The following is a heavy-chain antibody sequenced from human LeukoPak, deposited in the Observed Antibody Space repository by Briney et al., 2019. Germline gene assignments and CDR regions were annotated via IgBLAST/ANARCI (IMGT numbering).Heavy chain of an antibody. CDR3: ARDGWNDVQFDY. D-gene: IGHD1-1*01. J-gene: IGHJ4*02. V-gene: IGHV1-18*01. Sequence: ASVKVSCKASGYAFTSYGISWVRQAPGQGLEWMGWISAYNGNTNYAQKFQGRVTMTTDTSTSTAYVELRSLRSDDTAVYYCARDGWNDVQFDYWGQGTLVTVSS. CDR1: GYAFTSYG. CDR2: ISAYNGNT.